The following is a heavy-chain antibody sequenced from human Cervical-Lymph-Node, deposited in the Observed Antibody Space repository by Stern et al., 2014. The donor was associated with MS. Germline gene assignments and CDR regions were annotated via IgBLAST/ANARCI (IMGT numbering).Heavy chain of an antibody. J-gene: IGHJ5*02. CDR3: ATGAGDNWFDP. V-gene: IGHV1-69*06. Sequence: VQLVESGADVKKPGSSVRVSCKASGDISWLRKAPGQGLEYNGGCIRPVGTAPYTQRFQGRLTITADKSTNTTYMALSILRSDDTAIYYCATGAGDNWFDPWGQGTLVSVSS. D-gene: IGHD3-10*01. CDR1: GD. CDR2: CIRPVGTA.